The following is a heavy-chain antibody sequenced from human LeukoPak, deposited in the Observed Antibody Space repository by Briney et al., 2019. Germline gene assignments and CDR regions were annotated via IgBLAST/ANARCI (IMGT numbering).Heavy chain of an antibody. J-gene: IGHJ3*02. D-gene: IGHD3-9*01. V-gene: IGHV4-34*01. CDR1: GGSFSGYY. Sequence: SETLSLTCAVYGGSFSGYYWSWIRQPPGKGLEWIGEINHSGSTNYNPSLKSRVTISVDTSKNQFSLKLSSVTAADTAVYYCSRHSYYDILTDYPAFDIWGQGTMVTVSS. CDR3: SRHSYYDILTDYPAFDI. CDR2: INHSGST.